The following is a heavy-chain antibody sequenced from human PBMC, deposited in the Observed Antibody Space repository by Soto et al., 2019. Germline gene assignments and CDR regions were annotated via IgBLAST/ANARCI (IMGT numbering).Heavy chain of an antibody. J-gene: IGHJ4*02. CDR3: ARGTTVETGSY. CDR2: ISAYNGNT. V-gene: IGHV1-18*01. Sequence: QVQLVQSGAEVKKPGASVKVSCKASGYTFTSYGINWVRQAPGQGLEWLGWISAYNGNTNYAQKLQGRVTMTTDTCTSTADMELRSLRSDDTAVYYWARGTTVETGSYWGQGTLVTVSS. CDR1: GYTFTSYG. D-gene: IGHD4-17*01.